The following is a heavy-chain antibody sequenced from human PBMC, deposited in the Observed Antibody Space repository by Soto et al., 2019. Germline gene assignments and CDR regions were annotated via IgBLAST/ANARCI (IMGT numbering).Heavy chain of an antibody. CDR3: ARIQWELFTDDAFDI. V-gene: IGHV1-3*01. CDR2: INAGNGNT. J-gene: IGHJ3*02. Sequence: ASVKVSCKASGYTFTSYAMHWVRQAPGQRLEWMGWINAGNGNTKYSQKFQGRVTITRDTSASTAYMELNSLRSEDTAVYYCARIQWELFTDDAFDIWGQGTMVTVSS. D-gene: IGHD1-26*01. CDR1: GYTFTSYA.